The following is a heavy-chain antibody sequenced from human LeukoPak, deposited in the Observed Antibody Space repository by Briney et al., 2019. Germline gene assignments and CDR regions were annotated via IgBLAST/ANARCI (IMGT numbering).Heavy chain of an antibody. CDR3: ARDMNRYYYGSGSYLH. V-gene: IGHV3-7*01. D-gene: IGHD3-10*01. CDR1: GFTFSSYW. J-gene: IGHJ4*02. Sequence: GGSLRLSCAASGFTFSSYWMSWVRQAPGKGLEWVANIKQDGSEKYYVDSVKGRFTISRGNAKNSLYLQMNSLRAEDTAVYYCARDMNRYYYGSGSYLHWGQGTLVTVSS. CDR2: IKQDGSEK.